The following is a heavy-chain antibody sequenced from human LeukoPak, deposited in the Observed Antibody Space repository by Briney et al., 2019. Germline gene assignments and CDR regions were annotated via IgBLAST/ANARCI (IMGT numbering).Heavy chain of an antibody. CDR3: ARISYYYDSSGYPNYYYYYMDV. Sequence: GASVKVSCKASGGTFSSYAISWVRQAPGQGLEWMGGIIPIFGTANYAQKFQGRVTITTDESTSTAYMELSSLRSEDTAVYYCARISYYYDSSGYPNYYYYYMDVWGKGTTVTVSS. D-gene: IGHD3-22*01. CDR2: IIPIFGTA. J-gene: IGHJ6*03. V-gene: IGHV1-69*05. CDR1: GGTFSSYA.